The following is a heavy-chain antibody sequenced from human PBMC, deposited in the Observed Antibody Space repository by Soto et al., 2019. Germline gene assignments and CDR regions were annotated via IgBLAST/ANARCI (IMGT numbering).Heavy chain of an antibody. V-gene: IGHV4-39*02. CDR1: GGSVSNNSYY. CDR3: ARRPLVRGIIPYYFDY. Sequence: QLQLLESGPGLVKSSETLSLTCTVSGGSVSNNSYYWGWIRQPPGKRLEWIGSVYYSGSAYYNPYLKSRLTISVDTSMNHFSLKLSSVTAADTAIYYCARRPLVRGIIPYYFDYWGQGTLVTVSS. D-gene: IGHD3-10*01. J-gene: IGHJ4*02. CDR2: VYYSGSA.